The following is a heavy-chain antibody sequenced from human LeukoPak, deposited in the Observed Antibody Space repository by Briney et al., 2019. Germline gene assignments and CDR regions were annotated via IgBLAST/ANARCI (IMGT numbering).Heavy chain of an antibody. J-gene: IGHJ5*02. V-gene: IGHV5-51*01. D-gene: IGHD2-21*02. CDR3: ARRAPCGGDCYSGANWFDP. CDR2: IYPGDSDT. CDR1: GYSFTSYW. Sequence: GESLKISCKGSGYSFTSYWIGWVRQMPGKGLEWVGIIYPGDSDTRYSPSFQGQVTISADKSISTAYLQWSSLKASDTAMYYCARRAPCGGDCYSGANWFDPWGQGTLVTVSS.